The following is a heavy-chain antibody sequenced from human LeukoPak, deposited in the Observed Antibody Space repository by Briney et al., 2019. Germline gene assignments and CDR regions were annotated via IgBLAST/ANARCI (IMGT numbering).Heavy chain of an antibody. V-gene: IGHV4-4*07. J-gene: IGHJ4*02. Sequence: PSETLPLTCIVSGGSISTYYWNWIRQPAGKGLEWIGRIHTSGSTNYNPSLKSRVTVSVDTSKNQFSLKLSSVTAADTAVYYCARGKVVAGTPGQNSWDYWGQGTLVTVSS. CDR1: GGSISTYY. CDR3: ARGKVVAGTPGQNSWDY. D-gene: IGHD6-19*01. CDR2: IHTSGST.